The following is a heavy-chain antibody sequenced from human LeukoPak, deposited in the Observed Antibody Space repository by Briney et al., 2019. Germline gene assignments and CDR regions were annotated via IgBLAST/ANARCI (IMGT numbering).Heavy chain of an antibody. CDR3: ARDHSSGWYRGAFDI. Sequence: SETLSLTCTVSGGSISSYYWSWIRQPPGKGLEWIGYTYYSGSTNYNPSLKSRVTISVDTSKNQFSLKLSSVTAADTAMYYCARDHSSGWYRGAFDIWGQGTRLTVSS. D-gene: IGHD6-19*01. V-gene: IGHV4-59*01. J-gene: IGHJ3*02. CDR1: GGSISSYY. CDR2: TYYSGST.